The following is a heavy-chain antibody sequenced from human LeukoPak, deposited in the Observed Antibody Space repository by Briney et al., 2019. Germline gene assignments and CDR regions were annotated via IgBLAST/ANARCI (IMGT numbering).Heavy chain of an antibody. CDR3: TTDGAYNWNDVAWFDP. Sequence: GGSLRLSCAASGLTFSNAGMSWVRQAPGKGLEWGGRIKSKTDGGTTDYAAPVKGRFTISRDDSKNTLYLQMNSLKTEDTAVYYCTTDGAYNWNDVAWFDPWGQGTLVTVSS. CDR1: GLTFSNAG. V-gene: IGHV3-15*01. D-gene: IGHD1-1*01. CDR2: IKSKTDGGTT. J-gene: IGHJ5*02.